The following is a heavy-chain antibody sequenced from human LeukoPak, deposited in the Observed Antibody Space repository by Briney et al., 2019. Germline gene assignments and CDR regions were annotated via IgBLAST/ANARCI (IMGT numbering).Heavy chain of an antibody. V-gene: IGHV1-69*04. CDR3: ARWRGYCSGGSCLYGMDV. Sequence: SVKVSCKASGGTFSSYAISWVRQAPGQGLEWMGRIIPIFGIANYAQKFQGRVTITADKSTSTAYMELSSLRSEDTAVYYCARWRGYCSGGSCLYGMDVWGQGTTVTVSS. J-gene: IGHJ6*02. D-gene: IGHD2-15*01. CDR2: IIPIFGIA. CDR1: GGTFSSYA.